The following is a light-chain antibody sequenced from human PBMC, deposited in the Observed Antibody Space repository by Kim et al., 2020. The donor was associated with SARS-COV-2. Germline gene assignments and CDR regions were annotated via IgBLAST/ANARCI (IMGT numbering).Light chain of an antibody. CDR3: SSYTSTTILV. J-gene: IGLJ2*01. CDR2: AVS. Sequence: QSALTQPASVSGSPGQSITISCTGTSSDVGGYNYVSWYQQHPGKAPKLIIYAVSNRPSGVSNRFSGSKSGNTASLTISGLQAEDEADYYCSSYTSTTILVFGGGTKLTVL. V-gene: IGLV2-14*03. CDR1: SSDVGGYNY.